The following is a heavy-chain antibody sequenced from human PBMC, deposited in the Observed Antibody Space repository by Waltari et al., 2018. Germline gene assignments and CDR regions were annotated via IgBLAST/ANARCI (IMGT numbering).Heavy chain of an antibody. CDR1: GDTFSSFA. V-gene: IGHV1-69*15. CDR2: IIPMYGLV. D-gene: IGHD6-25*01. CDR3: AQWGSGYSREYFQH. J-gene: IGHJ1*01. Sequence: QVQLVQSGAEVKKSGSSVKVSCKASGDTFSSFATSWVRQAPGQGLEWMGRIIPMYGLVNDEQYLQGRATISADESTTTAYLELTSLSPEDTAVYYCAQWGSGYSREYFQHWGQGTLITVFS.